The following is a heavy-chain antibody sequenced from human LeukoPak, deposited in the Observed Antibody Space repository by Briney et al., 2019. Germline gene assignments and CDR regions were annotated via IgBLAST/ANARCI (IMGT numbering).Heavy chain of an antibody. V-gene: IGHV4-38-2*01. CDR1: GYSISSDYY. CDR3: ARSPAY. J-gene: IGHJ4*02. CDR2: IYHSGNT. Sequence: PSETLSLTCDVSGYSISSDYYWGWIRQPPGKGLEWIGSIYHSGNTYYNTSLKSRITISANTSENQFFLKLSSVTAADTAVYYCARSPAYWGQGTLVTVSS.